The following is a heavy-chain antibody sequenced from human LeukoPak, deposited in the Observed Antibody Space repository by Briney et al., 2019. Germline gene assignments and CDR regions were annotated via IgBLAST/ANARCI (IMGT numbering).Heavy chain of an antibody. CDR1: GFTFSSYS. CDR3: ARDLASDTPLSH. V-gene: IGHV3-21*01. J-gene: IGHJ4*02. CDR2: ISSSSSYI. D-gene: IGHD5-18*01. Sequence: TPGRSLRLSCAASGFTFSSYSMNWVRQAPGKGLEWVSSISSSSSYIYYADSVKGRFTISRDNAKNSLYLQMNSLRAEDTAVYYCARDLASDTPLSHWGQGTLVTVSS.